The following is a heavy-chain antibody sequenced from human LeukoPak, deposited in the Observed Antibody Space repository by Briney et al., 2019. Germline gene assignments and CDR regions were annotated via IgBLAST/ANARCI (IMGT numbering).Heavy chain of an antibody. CDR2: TNPNSGGT. CDR3: ARAEGALLWFGELYEAGFDY. Sequence: ASVKVSCKASGYTFTGYYMHWVRQAPGQGLEWMGWTNPNSGGTNYAQKFQGRVTMTRDTSISTAYMELSRLRSDDTAVYYCARAEGALLWFGELYEAGFDYWGQGTLVTVSS. V-gene: IGHV1-2*02. D-gene: IGHD3-10*01. CDR1: GYTFTGYY. J-gene: IGHJ4*02.